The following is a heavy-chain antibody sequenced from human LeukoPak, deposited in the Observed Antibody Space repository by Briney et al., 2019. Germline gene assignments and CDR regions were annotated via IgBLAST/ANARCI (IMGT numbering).Heavy chain of an antibody. CDR3: AREGVGGSYYKDVDY. CDR2: ISSSSSYI. D-gene: IGHD1-26*01. Sequence: AGGSLRLSCAASGFTFSSYSMNWVRQAPGKGLEWVSSISSSSSYIYYADSVKGRFTISRDNAKNLLYLQMNSLRAEDTAVYYCAREGVGGSYYKDVDYWGQETLVTVSS. J-gene: IGHJ4*02. CDR1: GFTFSSYS. V-gene: IGHV3-21*01.